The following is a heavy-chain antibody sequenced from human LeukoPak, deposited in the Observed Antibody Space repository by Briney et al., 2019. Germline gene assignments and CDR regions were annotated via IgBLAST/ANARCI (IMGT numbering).Heavy chain of an antibody. CDR2: INSDGSST. CDR1: GGSISSSSYY. CDR3: ARAPHYYGSGSLGFDP. D-gene: IGHD3-10*01. Sequence: ETLSLTCTVSGGSISSSSYYWGWIRQPPGKGLEWVSRINSDGSSTSYADSVKGRFTISRDNAKNTLYLQMNSLRAEDTAVYYCARAPHYYGSGSLGFDPRGQGTLVTVSS. J-gene: IGHJ5*02. V-gene: IGHV3-74*01.